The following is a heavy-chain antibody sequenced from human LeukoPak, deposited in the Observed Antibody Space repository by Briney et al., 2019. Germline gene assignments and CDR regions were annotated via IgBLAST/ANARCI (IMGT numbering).Heavy chain of an antibody. D-gene: IGHD2-15*01. CDR1: GYTFTGYY. J-gene: IGHJ3*02. CDR2: IIPVFGTA. CDR3: ARDRVVGLGIDNAFDI. V-gene: IGHV1-69*13. Sequence: SVKVSCKASGYTFTGYYMHWVRQAPGQGLEWMGGIIPVFGTANYAQKFQGRVTITADESTSTAYMELSSLRSEDTAVYYCARDRVVGLGIDNAFDIWGHGTMVTVSS.